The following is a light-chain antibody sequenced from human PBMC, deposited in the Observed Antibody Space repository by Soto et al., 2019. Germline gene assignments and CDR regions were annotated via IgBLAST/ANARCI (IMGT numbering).Light chain of an antibody. CDR1: QSVSSN. CDR2: AAS. CDR3: QQYGSSPQT. V-gene: IGKV3-20*01. J-gene: IGKJ1*01. Sequence: EIVLTQSPGTLSFSPGERATLSCRASQSVSSNLAWYQQKPGQAPRLLIYAASSRATGIPDRFSGSGSGTDFTLTISRLEPEDFAVYYCQQYGSSPQTFGQGTKVDI.